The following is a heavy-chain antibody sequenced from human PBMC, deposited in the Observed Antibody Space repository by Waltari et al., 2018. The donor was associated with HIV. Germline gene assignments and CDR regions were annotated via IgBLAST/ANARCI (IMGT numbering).Heavy chain of an antibody. CDR1: GFTLSSYW. J-gene: IGHJ3*02. D-gene: IGHD3-16*01. CDR2: IKQDGSEK. V-gene: IGHV3-7*01. CDR3: ARRGLGAFDI. Sequence: EVQLVESGGGLVQPGGSLRLSCAASGFTLSSYWMSWVRQAPGKGLEWVANIKQDGSEKYYVDSVKGRFTISRDNAKNSLYLQMNSLRAEDTAVYYCARRGLGAFDIWGQGTMVTVSS.